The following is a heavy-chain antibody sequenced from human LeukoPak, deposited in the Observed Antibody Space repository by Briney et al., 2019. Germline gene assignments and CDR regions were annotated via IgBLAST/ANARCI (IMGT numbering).Heavy chain of an antibody. CDR1: GGSISSSSYY. V-gene: IGHV4-39*07. CDR3: ARANDRLGWFDP. D-gene: IGHD2-8*01. J-gene: IGHJ5*02. Sequence: PSETLSLTCTVSGGSISSSSYYWGWIRQPPGKGLEWIGSIYYSGSTYYNPSLKSRVTISVDTSKNQFSLKLSSVTAADTAVYYCARANDRLGWFDPWGQGTLVTVSS. CDR2: IYYSGST.